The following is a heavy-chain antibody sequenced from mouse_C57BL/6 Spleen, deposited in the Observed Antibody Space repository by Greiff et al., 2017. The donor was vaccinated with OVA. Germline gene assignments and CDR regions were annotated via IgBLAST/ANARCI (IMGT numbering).Heavy chain of an antibody. Sequence: EVQLVESGPGLVKPSQSLSLTCSVTGYSITSGYFWNWIRQFPGNKLEWMGYISYDGSNNYNPSLKNRISITRDTSKNQFFLKLNSVTTEDTATYDCARGDYYGSSFDDWGQGTTLTVSS. V-gene: IGHV3-6*01. CDR1: GYSITSGYF. D-gene: IGHD1-1*01. CDR3: ARGDYYGSSFDD. J-gene: IGHJ2*01. CDR2: ISYDGSN.